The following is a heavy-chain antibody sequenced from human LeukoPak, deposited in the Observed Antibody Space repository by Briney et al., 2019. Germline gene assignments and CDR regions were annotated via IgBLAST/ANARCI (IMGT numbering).Heavy chain of an antibody. CDR2: IKQDGSES. Sequence: GGSLRLSCEASGFTFKSYAMSWVRQAPGKGLEWVANIKQDGSESYYLDSVKGRFTISRDNAKSSLYLQMNSLRAEDTAVYYCAKEPGFTSYGSGSYNSNWGQGTLVTVSS. V-gene: IGHV3-7*01. D-gene: IGHD3-10*01. CDR1: GFTFKSYA. CDR3: AKEPGFTSYGSGSYNSN. J-gene: IGHJ4*02.